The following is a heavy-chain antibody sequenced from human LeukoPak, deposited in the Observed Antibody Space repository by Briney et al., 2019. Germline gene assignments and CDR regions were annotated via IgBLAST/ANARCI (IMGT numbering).Heavy chain of an antibody. V-gene: IGHV3-30*18. CDR3: AKGQWVLRYYYYGMDV. CDR1: GFTFSSYG. D-gene: IGHD1-26*01. CDR2: ISYDGSNK. J-gene: IGHJ6*02. Sequence: GGSLRLSCAASGFTFSSYGMHWVRQAPGKGLQWVAVISYDGSNKYYADSVKGRFTISRDNSKNTLYLQMNSLRAEDTAVYYCAKGQWVLRYYYYGMDVWGQGTTVTVSS.